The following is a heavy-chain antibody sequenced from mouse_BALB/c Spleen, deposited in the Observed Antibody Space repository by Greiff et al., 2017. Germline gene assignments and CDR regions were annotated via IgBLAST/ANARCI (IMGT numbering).Heavy chain of an antibody. J-gene: IGHJ4*01. CDR2: ILPGSGST. CDR3: ARGLDYYGYYAMDY. D-gene: IGHD1-2*01. CDR1: GYTFSSYW. V-gene: IGHV1-9*01. Sequence: QVQLQQSGAELMKPGASVKISCKATGYTFSSYWIEWVKQRPGHGLEWIGEILPGSGSTNYNEKFKGKATFTADTSSNTAYMQLSSLTSEDSAVYYCARGLDYYGYYAMDYWGQGTSVTVSS.